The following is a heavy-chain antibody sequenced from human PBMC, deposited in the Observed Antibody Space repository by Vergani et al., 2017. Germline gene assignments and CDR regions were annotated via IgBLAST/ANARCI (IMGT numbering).Heavy chain of an antibody. J-gene: IGHJ4*02. CDR3: AVRPRVNLVGGCIVTKRTFDY. V-gene: IGHV4-34*02. CDR2: INNDGHP. D-gene: IGHD2/OR15-2a*01. Sequence: QVQLQQWGAGVVKPSGTLSLTCAVFGESFSSFYWSWIRQPPGKGLEWLGEINNDGHPNYNPSLESRVTVSRDTAKNQFSLNLMSVTAADTAMYYCAVRPRVNLVGGCIVTKRTFDYWSQGSLVTVSS. CDR1: GESFSSFY.